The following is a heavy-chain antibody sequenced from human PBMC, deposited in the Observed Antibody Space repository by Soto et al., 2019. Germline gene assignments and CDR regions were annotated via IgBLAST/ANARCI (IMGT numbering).Heavy chain of an antibody. CDR3: AGSHRMAAAGTVEAFDI. V-gene: IGHV1-46*03. Sequence: ASVKVSCKASGYTFTSYYMHWVRQAPGQGLEWMGIINPSSGSTSYAQKFQGRVTMTRDTSTSTVYMELSSLRSEDTAVYYCAGSHRMAAAGTVEAFDIWGQGTMVTVSS. CDR1: GYTFTSYY. D-gene: IGHD6-13*01. CDR2: INPSSGST. J-gene: IGHJ3*02.